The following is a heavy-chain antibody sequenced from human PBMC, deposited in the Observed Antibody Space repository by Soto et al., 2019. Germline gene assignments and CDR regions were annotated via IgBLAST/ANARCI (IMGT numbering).Heavy chain of an antibody. CDR1: GGTFNTYT. CDR3: XXXXNWNDGPFDY. J-gene: IGHJ4*02. CDR2: IVPLVGVT. D-gene: IGHD1-1*01. V-gene: IGHV1-69*02. Sequence: QVHLVQSGAEVKKPGSSVKVSCKASGGTFNTYTITWVRQAPGQGLEWMGRIVPLVGVTNYAQKFQGRVTFTADKSTXXXXXXXXXXXXXXXXXXXXXXXXNWNDGPFDYWGQGTLVTVS.